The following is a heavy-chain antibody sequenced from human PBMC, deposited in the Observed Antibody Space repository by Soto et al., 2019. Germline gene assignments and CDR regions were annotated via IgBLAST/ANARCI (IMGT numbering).Heavy chain of an antibody. J-gene: IGHJ4*02. CDR1: GFTFSSYA. Sequence: QVQLVESGGGVVQPGRSLRLSCAASGFTFSSYALHWFRQAPGKGLEWVAVISYAGSNKYYADSVKGRFTISRDNSKNTLYMQMNSLRAEDTAVYYCARNRGELGGIDYWGQGTLVTVSS. V-gene: IGHV3-30-3*01. CDR3: ARNRGELGGIDY. D-gene: IGHD1-26*01. CDR2: ISYAGSNK.